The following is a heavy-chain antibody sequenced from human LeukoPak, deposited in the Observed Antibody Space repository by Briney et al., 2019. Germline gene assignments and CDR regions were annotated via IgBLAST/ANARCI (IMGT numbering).Heavy chain of an antibody. CDR1: GFTFSSYW. V-gene: IGHV3-74*01. D-gene: IGHD3-22*01. J-gene: IGHJ4*02. Sequence: GGSLRLSCAASGFTFSSYWMHWVRQAPGKGLVWVSRINSDGSSTSYADSVKGRFTISRDNAKNTLYLQMNSLRAEDTAVYYCARGDRPYDSSGYYPGGYWGQGTLVTVSS. CDR3: ARGDRPYDSSGYYPGGY. CDR2: INSDGSST.